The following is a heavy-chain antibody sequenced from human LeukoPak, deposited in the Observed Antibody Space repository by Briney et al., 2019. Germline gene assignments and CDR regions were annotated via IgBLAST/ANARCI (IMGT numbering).Heavy chain of an antibody. J-gene: IGHJ3*01. Sequence: GASLRLSCAASGFTFSVAAMTWVRQAPGKGLEWVPLIGASGESTYYADSVKGRFTISRDNYKNTLSLQMNSLRVEDTAMYFCAKDIQLSTWGLGTMVTVSS. D-gene: IGHD5-24*01. V-gene: IGHV3-23*01. CDR2: IGASGEST. CDR3: AKDIQLST. CDR1: GFTFSVAA.